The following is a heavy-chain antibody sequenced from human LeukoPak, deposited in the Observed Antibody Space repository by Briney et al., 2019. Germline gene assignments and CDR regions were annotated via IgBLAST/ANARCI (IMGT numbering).Heavy chain of an antibody. D-gene: IGHD2-15*01. CDR2: LWYDGSNK. CDR3: ARDPGYIVVVVGAPDDI. Sequence: RGSLRLSCAASGFTFSSYGMHWVRQAPGKGLEWVAVLWYDGSNKYYADSVKGRFTISRDNSKNTLYVQMNSLRAEDTAVYYCARDPGYIVVVVGAPDDIWGQGTIVTASA. V-gene: IGHV3-33*01. J-gene: IGHJ3*02. CDR1: GFTFSSYG.